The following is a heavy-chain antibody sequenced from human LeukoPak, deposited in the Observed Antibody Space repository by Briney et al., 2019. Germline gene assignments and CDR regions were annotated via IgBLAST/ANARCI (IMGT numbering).Heavy chain of an antibody. D-gene: IGHD6-13*01. V-gene: IGHV1-46*01. CDR2: ISPTGGST. CDR1: GGTFSSYA. J-gene: IGHJ5*02. Sequence: ASVKVSCKASGGTFSSYAIRWVRQAPGQGPEWMGLISPTGGSTAYAQTFQGRVTLTRDMSTSTDYLELGSLRSEDTAVYYCARTGGGVGQQLVNWCFDPWGQGTLVTVSS. CDR3: ARTGGGVGQQLVNWCFDP.